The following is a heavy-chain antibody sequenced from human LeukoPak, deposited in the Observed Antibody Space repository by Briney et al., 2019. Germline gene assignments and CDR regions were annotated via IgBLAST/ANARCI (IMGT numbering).Heavy chain of an antibody. J-gene: IGHJ4*02. CDR3: ARGTAEPDY. Sequence: ASVTVSCMASVYTFTNYAMNWVRQAPGQGLEWMGWINTNTGNPTYAQGFTGRFVFSLDTSFSTAYLQISSLKAEDTAVYYCARGTAEPDYWGQGTLVTVSS. CDR1: VYTFTNYA. D-gene: IGHD5-18*01. V-gene: IGHV7-4-1*02. CDR2: INTNTGNP.